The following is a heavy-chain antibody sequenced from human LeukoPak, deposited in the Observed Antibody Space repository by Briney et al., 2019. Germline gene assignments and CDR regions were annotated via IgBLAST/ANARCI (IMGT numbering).Heavy chain of an antibody. D-gene: IGHD6-13*01. CDR1: GGSFSGYY. CDR2: INHSGST. V-gene: IGHV4-34*01. J-gene: IGHJ5*02. Sequence: SETLSLTCAVYGGSFSGYYWSWIRQPPGKGLEWIGEINHSGSTNYNPSLKSRVTISVDTSKNQFSLKLSSVTAADTAVYYCARWWGPIAAAFNWFDPWGQGTLVTVSS. CDR3: ARWWGPIAAAFNWFDP.